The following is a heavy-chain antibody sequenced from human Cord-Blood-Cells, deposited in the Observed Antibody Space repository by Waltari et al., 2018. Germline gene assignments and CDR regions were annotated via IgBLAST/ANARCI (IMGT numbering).Heavy chain of an antibody. Sequence: QLQLQESGPGLVKPSETLSLTCTVSGGSIRSSSYYWGWIRQPPGKGLEWIGSIYYSGSTYYNPSLKSRVTISVDTSKNQFSLKLSSVTAADTAVYYCARLAGWYNWFDPWGQGTLVTVSS. V-gene: IGHV4-39*01. CDR3: ARLAGWYNWFDP. J-gene: IGHJ5*02. CDR2: IYYSGST. CDR1: GGSIRSSSYY. D-gene: IGHD6-19*01.